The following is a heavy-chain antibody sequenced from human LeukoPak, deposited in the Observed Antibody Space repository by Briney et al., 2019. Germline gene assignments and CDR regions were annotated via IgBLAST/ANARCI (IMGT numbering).Heavy chain of an antibody. J-gene: IGHJ4*02. Sequence: SETLSLTCTVSGDSISGYYWSWVRQPPGKGLEWIGYIFHSGSTKYNPSLESRVTISIDTSKNQFSLKLSSVTAADTAVYYCARLATYGDFSDWGQGTLVTVSS. CDR2: IFHSGST. CDR3: ARLATYGDFSD. CDR1: GDSISGYY. D-gene: IGHD4-17*01. V-gene: IGHV4-59*08.